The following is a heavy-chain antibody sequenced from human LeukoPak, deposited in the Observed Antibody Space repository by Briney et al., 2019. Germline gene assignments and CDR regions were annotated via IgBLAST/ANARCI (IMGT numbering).Heavy chain of an antibody. D-gene: IGHD6-19*01. Sequence: SQTLSLTCTVSGGSISSGDYYWSWTRQPPGKGLEWIGYIYYSGSTYYNPSLKSRVTISVDTSKNQFSLKLSSVTAADTAVYYCARSRGYSSGWYEGGHFYYYYMDVWGKGTTVTVSS. CDR1: GGSISSGDYY. CDR2: IYYSGST. CDR3: ARSRGYSSGWYEGGHFYYYYMDV. V-gene: IGHV4-30-4*08. J-gene: IGHJ6*03.